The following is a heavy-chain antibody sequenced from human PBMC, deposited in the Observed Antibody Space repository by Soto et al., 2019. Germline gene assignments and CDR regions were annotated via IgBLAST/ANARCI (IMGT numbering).Heavy chain of an antibody. Sequence: VESLKISCKGSGYRFTSYWIGWVRQMPGKGLEWMGIIYPGDSDTRYSPSFQGQVTISADKSVSTAYLQWSSLKASDTAMHYCAREEYSSSSGGYYYYGMDVWGQGTTVTVSS. J-gene: IGHJ6*02. V-gene: IGHV5-51*01. CDR3: AREEYSSSSGGYYYYGMDV. D-gene: IGHD6-6*01. CDR1: GYRFTSYW. CDR2: IYPGDSDT.